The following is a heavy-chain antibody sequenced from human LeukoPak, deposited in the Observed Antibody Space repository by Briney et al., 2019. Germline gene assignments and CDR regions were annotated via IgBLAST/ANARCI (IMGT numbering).Heavy chain of an antibody. J-gene: IGHJ4*02. D-gene: IGHD2-21*02. CDR1: GFTFSSYS. CDR2: ISSSSSYI. Sequence: GGSLRLSCAASGFTFSSYSMNWVRQAPGKGLEWVSSISSSSSYIYYAGSVKGRFTISRDNAKNSLYLQMNSLRAEDTAVYYCARDLSPNCGGDCYSDYWGQGTLVTVSS. CDR3: ARDLSPNCGGDCYSDY. V-gene: IGHV3-21*01.